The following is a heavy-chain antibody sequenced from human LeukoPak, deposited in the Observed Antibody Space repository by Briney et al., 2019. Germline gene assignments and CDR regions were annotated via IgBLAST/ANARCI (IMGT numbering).Heavy chain of an antibody. V-gene: IGHV3-23*01. CDR1: GFTFSSYA. D-gene: IGHD6-13*01. J-gene: IGHJ4*02. CDR2: ISGTGGST. Sequence: GRSLRLSCAASGFTFSSYAMTWVRLAPGKGLEWVSAISGTGGSTYYADSVKGRFTISRDNSKNTLYLQMNSLRAEDTAVYYCARDRGATAAYHYFDYWGQGTLVIVSS. CDR3: ARDRGATAAYHYFDY.